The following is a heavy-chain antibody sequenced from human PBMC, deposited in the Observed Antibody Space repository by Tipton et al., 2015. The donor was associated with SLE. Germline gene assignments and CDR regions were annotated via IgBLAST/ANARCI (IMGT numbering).Heavy chain of an antibody. CDR2: INHSGST. CDR3: ARTGAATRRITLVRGVPGAFDN. J-gene: IGHJ3*02. CDR1: GGSISSGDYY. V-gene: IGHV4-61*09. Sequence: TLSLTCTVSGGSISSGDYYWSWIRQPAGKGLEWIGEINHSGSTNYNPSLKSRVTISVDTSKNQFSLKLSSVTAADTAVYYCARTGAATRRITLVRGVPGAFDNWGQGTMVTVSS. D-gene: IGHD3-10*01.